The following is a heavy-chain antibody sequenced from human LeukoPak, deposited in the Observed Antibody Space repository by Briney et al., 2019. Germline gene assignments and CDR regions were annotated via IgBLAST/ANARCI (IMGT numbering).Heavy chain of an antibody. CDR2: IWKDGSQT. Sequence: GGSLRLSCIASGFTFSDDGMHWVRQAPGKGLEWVALIWKDGSQTFYGDSVKGRFIISRDNSRNTLDLQMNSLSAEDTAAYYCVREGIGGTFYRGNFDHWGQGTLVTVSS. CDR3: VREGIGGTFYRGNFDH. J-gene: IGHJ4*02. D-gene: IGHD2-15*01. V-gene: IGHV3-33*01. CDR1: GFTFSDDG.